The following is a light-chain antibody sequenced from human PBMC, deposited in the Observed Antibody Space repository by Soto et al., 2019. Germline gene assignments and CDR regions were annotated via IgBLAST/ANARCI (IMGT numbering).Light chain of an antibody. Sequence: QSALTQPASVSGSPGQSITISCTGTSSDVGGYNYVSWYQQYPGKAPKLMIYEVSNRPSGVPDRFSASTSGTSASLAITGLQAEDEGDYYCQSYDSTLSARYVFGTGTKLTVL. CDR3: QSYDSTLSARYV. V-gene: IGLV2-14*01. J-gene: IGLJ1*01. CDR1: SSDVGGYNY. CDR2: EVS.